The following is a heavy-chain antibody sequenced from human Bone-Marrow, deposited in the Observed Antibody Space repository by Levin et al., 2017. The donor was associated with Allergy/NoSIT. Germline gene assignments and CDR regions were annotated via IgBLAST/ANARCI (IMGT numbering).Heavy chain of an antibody. V-gene: IGHV4-61*02. CDR3: ARDETFNSWHTGWFDP. CDR1: GDSINNTNHY. J-gene: IGHJ5*02. D-gene: IGHD6-13*01. CDR2: MFAGGAA. Sequence: SQTLSLTCTVSGDSINNTNHYWRWIRQPAGKGLEWIGRMFAGGAATYNRSLRSRVTISIDTSKNQFSLKLTSVTDADTAVYYCARDETFNSWHTGWFDPWGQGTLVTVSS.